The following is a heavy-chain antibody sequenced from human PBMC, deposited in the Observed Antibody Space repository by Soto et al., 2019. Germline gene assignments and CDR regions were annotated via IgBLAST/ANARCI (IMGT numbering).Heavy chain of an antibody. CDR3: AREDSYGDYPNCFDP. Sequence: VQLQESGPGLVKPSQTLSLTCTVSGGSVRRDGSYWNWIRQHPGRGLEWIGYIHHSGSTYYNPSLKSRITISIDTSKNLFSLKLSSVTAADTAVYYCAREDSYGDYPNCFDPWGQGTLVTVSS. CDR2: IHHSGST. V-gene: IGHV4-31*03. D-gene: IGHD4-17*01. J-gene: IGHJ5*02. CDR1: GGSVRRDGSY.